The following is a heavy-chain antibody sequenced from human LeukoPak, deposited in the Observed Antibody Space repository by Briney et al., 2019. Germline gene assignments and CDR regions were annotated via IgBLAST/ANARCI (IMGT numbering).Heavy chain of an antibody. CDR3: ARGYCSGGSCYSLHYSYYMDV. J-gene: IGHJ6*03. CDR1: GGSFSGYY. Sequence: PSETLSLTCAVYGGSFSGYYWSWIRQPPGKGLEWIGEINHSGSTNYNPSLKSRVTISVDTSKNQFSLKLNSVTAADTAVYYCARGYCSGGSCYSLHYSYYMDVWGKGTTVTVSS. V-gene: IGHV4-34*01. CDR2: INHSGST. D-gene: IGHD2-15*01.